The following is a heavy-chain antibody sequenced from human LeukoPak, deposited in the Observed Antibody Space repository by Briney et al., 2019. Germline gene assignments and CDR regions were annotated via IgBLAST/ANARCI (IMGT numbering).Heavy chain of an antibody. J-gene: IGHJ4*02. CDR3: ARRLLALRLGEDDDYFDY. V-gene: IGHV4-59*12. CDR1: GGSISSYY. D-gene: IGHD3-16*01. Sequence: PSETLSLTCTVSGGSISSYYWSWIRQPPGKGLEWIGYIYYSGSTNYNPSLKSRVTISVDTSKNQFSLKLSSVTAADTAVYYCARRLLALRLGEDDDYFDYWGQGTLVTVSS. CDR2: IYYSGST.